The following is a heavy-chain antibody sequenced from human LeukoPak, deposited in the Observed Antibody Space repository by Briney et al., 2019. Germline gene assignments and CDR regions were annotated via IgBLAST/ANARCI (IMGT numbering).Heavy chain of an antibody. Sequence: PGGSLRLSCAASGFTFTTYAMAWVRQAPGKGLEWVSVIYSGGSTYYADSVKGRFTISRDNSKNTLYLQMNSLRAEDTAVYYCARAGYDSSGYYHDYWGQGTLVTVSS. D-gene: IGHD3-22*01. V-gene: IGHV3-66*02. CDR1: GFTFTTYA. CDR3: ARAGYDSSGYYHDY. J-gene: IGHJ4*02. CDR2: IYSGGST.